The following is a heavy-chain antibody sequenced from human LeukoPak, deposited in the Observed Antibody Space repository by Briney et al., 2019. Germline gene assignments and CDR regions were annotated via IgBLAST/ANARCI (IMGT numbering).Heavy chain of an antibody. D-gene: IGHD3-10*01. CDR1: GYTFTSYY. CDR2: INPSGGST. CDR3: ATDCCRFDLFDY. J-gene: IGHJ4*02. Sequence: ASVKVSCKASGYTFTSYYMHWVRQAPGQGLEWMGIINPSGGSTSYAQKFQGRVTMTRDTSTSTVYMELSSLRSEDTAVYYCATDCCRFDLFDYWGQGTLVTVSS. V-gene: IGHV1-46*01.